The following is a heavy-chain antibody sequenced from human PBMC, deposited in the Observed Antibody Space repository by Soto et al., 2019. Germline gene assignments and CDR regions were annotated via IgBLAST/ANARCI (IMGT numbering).Heavy chain of an antibody. CDR1: GYTFTSYD. D-gene: IGHD5-18*01. CDR3: ARGRGDQLSLDY. Sequence: QVQLVQSGAEVKKPGASVKVSCKASGYTFTSYDINWVRQATGQGLEWMGWMNPNSGNTGYAQKFQDGVTMTRNTSISTSYMELSSLRSEDTAVYYCARGRGDQLSLDYWGHGTLVTVSS. V-gene: IGHV1-8*01. J-gene: IGHJ4*01. CDR2: MNPNSGNT.